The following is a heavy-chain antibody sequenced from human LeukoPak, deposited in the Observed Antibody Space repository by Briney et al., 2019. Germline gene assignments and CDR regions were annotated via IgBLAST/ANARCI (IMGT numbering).Heavy chain of an antibody. D-gene: IGHD2-2*01. CDR1: GFTFSSYG. J-gene: IGHJ4*02. V-gene: IGHV3-33*01. Sequence: GRSLRLSCAASGFTFSSYGMHWVRQAPGKGLEWVAVIWYDGSNKYYADSVKGRFTISRDNSQNTLYLQVNSLSAEDTAVYYCARDIGLAVVVPAALDYWGQGTLVTVSS. CDR2: IWYDGSNK. CDR3: ARDIGLAVVVPAALDY.